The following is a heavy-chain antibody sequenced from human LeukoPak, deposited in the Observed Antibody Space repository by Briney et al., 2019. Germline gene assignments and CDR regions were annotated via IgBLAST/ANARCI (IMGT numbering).Heavy chain of an antibody. CDR1: GSTFSSYW. D-gene: IGHD5-12*01. CDR3: ARENSGYDLDY. J-gene: IGHJ4*02. Sequence: GGSLRLSCAASGSTFSSYWMSWVRQAPGKGLEWVANIKQDGSEKYYVDSVKGRFTISRDNAKNSLYLQMNSLRAEDTAVYYCARENSGYDLDYWGQGTLVTVSS. CDR2: IKQDGSEK. V-gene: IGHV3-7*01.